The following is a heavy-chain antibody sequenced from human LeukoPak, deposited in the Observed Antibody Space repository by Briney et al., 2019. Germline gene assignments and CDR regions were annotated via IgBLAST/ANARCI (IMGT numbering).Heavy chain of an antibody. CDR2: ICAYNGNT. J-gene: IGHJ4*02. D-gene: IGHD6-13*01. V-gene: IGHV1-18*01. CDR1: GYTFTSYG. CDR3: ARAKTRIAAAGYFY. Sequence: ASVKVSCKASGYTFTSYGISWVRQAPGQGLEWMGWICAYNGNTNYAQKLQGRVTMTTDTSTSTAYMELRSLRSDDTAVYYCARAKTRIAAAGYFYWGQGTLVTVSS.